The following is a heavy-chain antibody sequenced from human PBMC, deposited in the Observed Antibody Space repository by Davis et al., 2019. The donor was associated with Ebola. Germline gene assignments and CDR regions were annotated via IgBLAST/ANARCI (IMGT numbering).Heavy chain of an antibody. V-gene: IGHV1-24*01. CDR1: GYTLTELS. J-gene: IGHJ3*02. Sequence: ASVKVSCKVSGYTLTELSMHWVRQAPGKGLEWMGGFDPEDGETIYAQKFQGRVTITRDTSASTAYMELSSLRSEDTAVYYCAREVHTSFWCDAFDIWGQGTMVTISS. CDR2: FDPEDGET. D-gene: IGHD6-19*01. CDR3: AREVHTSFWCDAFDI.